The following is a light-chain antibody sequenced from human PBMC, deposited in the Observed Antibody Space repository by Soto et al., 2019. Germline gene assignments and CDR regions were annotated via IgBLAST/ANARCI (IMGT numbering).Light chain of an antibody. V-gene: IGKV3-20*01. CDR3: QQFSRSPLT. J-gene: IGKJ4*01. CDR1: QSIASSY. CDR2: RTF. Sequence: EIVLTQSPGTLSLSPGERATLSCSASQSIASSYLAWYQQKPGQPPRLLLYRTFSRATGIPDRFSGSGSGTDFTLTISRLEPEDFAVYFCQQFSRSPLTFGGGTKVEI.